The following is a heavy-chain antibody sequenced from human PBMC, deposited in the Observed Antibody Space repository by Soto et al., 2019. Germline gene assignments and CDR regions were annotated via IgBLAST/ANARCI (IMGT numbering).Heavy chain of an antibody. V-gene: IGHV4-4*02. J-gene: IGHJ4*02. Sequence: QVQLQESGPGLVKPSGTLSLTCAVSGGSISSGNWWSWVRQPPGKGLEWIGEIYHSGSTNYNPSLNSRVTRPVDKSKTQFSLRLSSVTASDTAVYYCARVISPLAPSDYWGQGTLVTVSS. CDR2: IYHSGST. CDR3: ARVISPLAPSDY. CDR1: GGSISSGNW.